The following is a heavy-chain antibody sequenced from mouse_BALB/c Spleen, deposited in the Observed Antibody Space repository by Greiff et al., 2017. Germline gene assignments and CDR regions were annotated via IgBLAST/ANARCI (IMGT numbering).Heavy chain of an antibody. V-gene: IGHV1-55*01. CDR2: IYPGSGST. Sequence: QVQLQQPGAELVKPGTSVKLSCKASGYNFTSYWINWVKLRPGQGLEWIGDIYPGSGSTNYNEKFKSKATLTVDTSSSTAYMQLSSLASEDSALYYGAKGGITTATGGDWGQGTTLTVSS. CDR3: AKGGITTATGGD. J-gene: IGHJ2*01. D-gene: IGHD1-2*01. CDR1: GYNFTSYW.